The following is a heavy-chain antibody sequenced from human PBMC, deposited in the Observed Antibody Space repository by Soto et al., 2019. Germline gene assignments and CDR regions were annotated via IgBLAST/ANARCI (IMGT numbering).Heavy chain of an antibody. CDR3: ARELLWSIFTGGYYYYGMDV. J-gene: IGHJ6*02. CDR2: IWYDGSNK. V-gene: IGHV3-33*01. Sequence: QVQLVESGGGVVQPGRSLRLSCAASGFTFSSYGMHWVRQAPGKGLEWVAVIWYDGSNKYYADSVKGRFTISRDNSKNTXYXXMNSLRAEDTAVYYCARELLWSIFTGGYYYYGMDVWGQGTTVTVSS. CDR1: GFTFSSYG. D-gene: IGHD3-10*01.